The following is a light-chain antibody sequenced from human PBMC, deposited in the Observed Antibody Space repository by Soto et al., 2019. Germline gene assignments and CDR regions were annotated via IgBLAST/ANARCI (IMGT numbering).Light chain of an antibody. CDR1: QSVSSSY. CDR3: HEYGSSLRA. CDR2: GAS. V-gene: IGKV3-20*01. Sequence: EIVLTQSPGTLSLSPGERATLSCRASQSVSSSYLAWYQQRNGQAPRLLIYGASSRATGIPDRFSGSGSGTDFTLSISRLEPEDFAVYYCHEYGSSLRAFGQGTKVEIK. J-gene: IGKJ1*01.